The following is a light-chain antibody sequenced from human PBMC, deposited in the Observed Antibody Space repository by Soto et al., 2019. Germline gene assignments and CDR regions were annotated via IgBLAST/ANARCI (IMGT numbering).Light chain of an antibody. V-gene: IGKV3-20*01. J-gene: IGKJ4*01. Sequence: EIVLTQSPGTLSLSPGERATLSCRASQSVRNYYFAWYQQKPGQAPRLLIYGISSRATGIPDRVIGSGSGTDFTLTVTRLEPEDFAVYYCQQYGNSPLTFGGGTKVEIK. CDR2: GIS. CDR1: QSVRNYY. CDR3: QQYGNSPLT.